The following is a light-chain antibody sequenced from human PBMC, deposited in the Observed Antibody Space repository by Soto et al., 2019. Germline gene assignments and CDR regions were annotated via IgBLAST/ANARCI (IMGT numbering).Light chain of an antibody. CDR2: GAS. J-gene: IGKJ1*01. CDR3: QQDNNWPRT. V-gene: IGKV3-15*01. CDR1: QSVSSN. Sequence: VLTQSQATLSVYPGARAPLSSLASQSVSSNLAWYQQTPGQAPRLLIYGASTRATGIPARCSGSGSETEFTLTISILQSEDVAVYYCQQDNNWPRTFGQGTKVDIK.